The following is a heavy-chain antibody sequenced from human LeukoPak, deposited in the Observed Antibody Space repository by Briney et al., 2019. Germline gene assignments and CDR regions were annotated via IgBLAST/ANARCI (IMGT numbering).Heavy chain of an antibody. Sequence: GGSLRLSCAASGFTFKTYAMSWVRQAPGEGLEWVASISAGGLNTYYADAVEGRFSISRDNSKDTVFLQMNSLRAEDTALYYCAKGGWLEYWGQGTLVTVSS. CDR3: AKGGWLEY. V-gene: IGHV3-23*01. CDR2: ISAGGLNT. J-gene: IGHJ4*02. CDR1: GFTFKTYA. D-gene: IGHD6-19*01.